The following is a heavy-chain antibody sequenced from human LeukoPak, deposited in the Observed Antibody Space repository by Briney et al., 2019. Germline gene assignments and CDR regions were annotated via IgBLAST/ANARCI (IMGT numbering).Heavy chain of an antibody. CDR1: VGSFSGHY. CDR2: VNHRGST. D-gene: IGHD3-3*01. J-gene: IGHJ3*02. Sequence: PSETLSLTCAVYVGSFSGHYWSWIRQPPGKGLEWIGEVNHRGSTNYNPSLKSRVIISVDTSKNQFSLKLSSVTAADTAVYYCARHGNYDFWSGYSQGAFDIWGQGTMVTVSS. CDR3: ARHGNYDFWSGYSQGAFDI. V-gene: IGHV4-34*01.